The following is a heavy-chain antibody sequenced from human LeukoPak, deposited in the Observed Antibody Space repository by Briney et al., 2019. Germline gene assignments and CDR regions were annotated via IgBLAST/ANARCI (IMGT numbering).Heavy chain of an antibody. V-gene: IGHV4-34*01. CDR1: GGSFSGYY. D-gene: IGHD6-19*01. Sequence: SETLSLTCAVYGGSFSGYYWSWIRQPPGKGLEWIGEINHSGSTNHNPSLKSRVTISVDTSKNQFSLKLSSVTAADTAVYYCARHSIAVAGYYYYMDVWGKGTTVTISS. CDR3: ARHSIAVAGYYYYMDV. J-gene: IGHJ6*03. CDR2: INHSGST.